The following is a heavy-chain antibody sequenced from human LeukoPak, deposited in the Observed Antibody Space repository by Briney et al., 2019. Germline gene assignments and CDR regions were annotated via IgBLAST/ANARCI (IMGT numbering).Heavy chain of an antibody. J-gene: IGHJ4*02. CDR3: ARGVIQGSNDSSGYYFDY. D-gene: IGHD3-22*01. CDR2: INHSGST. V-gene: IGHV4-34*01. Sequence: SETLSLTCTVSGGSISSYYWSWIRQPPGKGLEWIGEINHSGSTNYNPSLKSRVTISVDTSKNQFSLKLSSVTAADTAVYYCARGVIQGSNDSSGYYFDYWGQGTLVTVSS. CDR1: GGSISSYY.